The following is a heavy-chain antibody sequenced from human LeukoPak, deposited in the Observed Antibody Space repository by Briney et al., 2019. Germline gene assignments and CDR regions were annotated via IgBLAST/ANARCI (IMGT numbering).Heavy chain of an antibody. J-gene: IGHJ4*02. CDR3: ARTEAAAGHIDY. CDR1: GGSISSYY. CDR2: IYTSGST. D-gene: IGHD6-13*01. V-gene: IGHV4-4*09. Sequence: SETLSLTCTVSGGSISSYYWSWIRQPLGKGLEWIGYIYTSGSTNYNPSLKSRVTISVDTSKNQFSLKLSSVTAADTAVYYCARTEAAAGHIDYWGQGTLVTVSS.